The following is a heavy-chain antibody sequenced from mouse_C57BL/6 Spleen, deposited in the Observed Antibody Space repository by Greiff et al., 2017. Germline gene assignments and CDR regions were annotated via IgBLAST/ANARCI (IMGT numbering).Heavy chain of an antibody. D-gene: IGHD2-12*01. CDR3: ARSGYRYDFDD. Sequence: QVQLQQPGAELVMPGASVKLSCKASGYTFTSYWMHWVKQRPGQGLEWIGEIDPSDSYTNYNQKFKGKSTLTVDKSSSTAYMQLSSLTSEDSAVYYCARSGYRYDFDDWGQGTTLTASS. J-gene: IGHJ2*01. CDR1: GYTFTSYW. V-gene: IGHV1-69*01. CDR2: IDPSDSYT.